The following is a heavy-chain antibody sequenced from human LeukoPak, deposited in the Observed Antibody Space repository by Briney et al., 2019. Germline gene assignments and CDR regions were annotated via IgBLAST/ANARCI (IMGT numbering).Heavy chain of an antibody. D-gene: IGHD5-18*01. CDR1: GGSISSYY. CDR3: ARDVRGYSYGSEYYYYMDV. Sequence: PSETLSLTCTVSGGSISSYYWSWIRQPPGKGLEWIGYIYHSGSTNYNPSLKSRVTISVDTSKNQFSLKLSSVTAADTAVYYCARDVRGYSYGSEYYYYMDVWGKGATLAVSS. CDR2: IYHSGST. V-gene: IGHV4-59*01. J-gene: IGHJ6*03.